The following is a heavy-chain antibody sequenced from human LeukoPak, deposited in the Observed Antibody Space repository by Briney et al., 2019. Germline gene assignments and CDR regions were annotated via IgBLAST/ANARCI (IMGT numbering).Heavy chain of an antibody. D-gene: IGHD6-19*01. CDR2: FDPEDGET. Sequence: ASVKVSCKVSGYTLTELSMHWVRQAPGKGLEWMGGFDPEDGETIYAQKFQGRVTMTEDTSTDTAYMELSSLRSDDTAMYYCARDRGIAVASTPDYWGQGTLVTVSS. J-gene: IGHJ4*02. V-gene: IGHV1-24*01. CDR3: ARDRGIAVASTPDY. CDR1: GYTLTELS.